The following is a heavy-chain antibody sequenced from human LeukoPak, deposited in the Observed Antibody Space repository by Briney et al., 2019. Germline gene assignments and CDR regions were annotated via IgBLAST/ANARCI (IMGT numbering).Heavy chain of an antibody. CDR3: TRGVPGIAAAGTGHGYFDL. J-gene: IGHJ2*01. D-gene: IGHD6-13*01. CDR1: RFIFSNYW. CDR2: IYSDRSST. V-gene: IGHV3-74*01. Sequence: GGSLRLSCAASRFIFSNYWMHWVRQAPGKGLVWVSRIYSDRSSTSYAGSVRGRFTISRDNAKNTLYLQVNSLRAEDTAIYYCTRGVPGIAAAGTGHGYFDLWGRGTLVTVSS.